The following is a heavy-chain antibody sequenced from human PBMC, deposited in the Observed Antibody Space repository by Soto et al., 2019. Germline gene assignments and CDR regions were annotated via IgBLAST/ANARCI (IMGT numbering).Heavy chain of an antibody. CDR3: ARGTSGGYDL. J-gene: IGHJ3*01. CDR2: ISTYNGDR. V-gene: IGHV1-18*01. D-gene: IGHD2-8*02. CDR1: GYTFTDHD. Sequence: QVPLVQSGAEVKKPGASVKVSCKASGYTFTDHDIHWVRQAPGQGLEWMGWISTYNGDRGSAQRLQGRVTMSTDTSTSTAYMEVRSLRSDDTAVFYCARGTSGGYDLWGQGTVVIVSS.